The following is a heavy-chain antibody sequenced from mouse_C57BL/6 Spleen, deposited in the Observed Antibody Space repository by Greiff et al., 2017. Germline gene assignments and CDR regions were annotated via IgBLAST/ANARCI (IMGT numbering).Heavy chain of an antibody. CDR3: ARYPFHYAMDY. CDR2: IRNKANGHTT. V-gene: IGHV7-3*01. Sequence: EVKLVESGGGLVQPGGSLSLSCAASGFTFTDYYMSWVRQPPGKALEWLGFIRNKANGHTTEYSASVKGRFTISSDNSQSILYLQMNALRAEDSATYYCARYPFHYAMDYWGQGTSVTVSS. CDR1: GFTFTDYY. J-gene: IGHJ4*01.